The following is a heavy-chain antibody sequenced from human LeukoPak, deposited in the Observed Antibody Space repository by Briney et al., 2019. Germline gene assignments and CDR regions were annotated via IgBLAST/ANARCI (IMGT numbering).Heavy chain of an antibody. Sequence: SETLSLTCTVSGGSISSSSYYWGWIRQPPGKGLEWIGSIYYSGSTYYNPSLKSRVTISVDTSKNQFSLKLSSVTAADTAVYYCARLWTVAGTSWGRGTLVTVSS. V-gene: IGHV4-39*01. CDR1: GGSISSSSYY. CDR3: ARLWTVAGTS. D-gene: IGHD6-19*01. CDR2: IYYSGST. J-gene: IGHJ5*02.